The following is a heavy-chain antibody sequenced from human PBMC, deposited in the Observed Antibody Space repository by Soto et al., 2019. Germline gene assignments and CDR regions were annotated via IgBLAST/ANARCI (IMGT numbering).Heavy chain of an antibody. J-gene: IGHJ5*02. CDR2: IIPIFGTA. CDR1: GGTLRSYS. V-gene: IGHV1-69*01. Sequence: QVQLVQSGAEVKKPGSSVKVSCKASGGTLRSYSISWVRQAPGQGLEWMGGIIPIFGTANYAQKFQGRVTIIADESTSTAYMELTNLKSEDTAVYYWARSRLGRKLPSYNWFDPWGQGTRVTVSS. CDR3: ARSRLGRKLPSYNWFDP. D-gene: IGHD3-16*02.